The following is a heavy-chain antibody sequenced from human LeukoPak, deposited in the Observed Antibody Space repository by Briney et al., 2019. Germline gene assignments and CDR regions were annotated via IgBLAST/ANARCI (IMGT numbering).Heavy chain of an antibody. CDR1: GGSISITSYY. J-gene: IGHJ5*02. Sequence: SETLSLTCTVSGGSISITSYYWGWIRQPPGKGLEWIGSMYSSGSTYYNPSLKSRVTISVDTSKNQFSLKLSSVTAADTAVYYCARRFEGWFDPWGQGTLVTVSS. CDR2: MYSSGST. V-gene: IGHV4-39*01. CDR3: ARRFEGWFDP.